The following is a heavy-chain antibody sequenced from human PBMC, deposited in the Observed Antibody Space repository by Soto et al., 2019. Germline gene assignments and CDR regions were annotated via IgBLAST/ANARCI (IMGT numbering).Heavy chain of an antibody. D-gene: IGHD1-7*01. CDR1: GDSVSSDSTA. CDR2: TYYKSKWFY. V-gene: IGHV6-1*01. J-gene: IGHJ4*02. Sequence: SQTLSLTCDISGDSVSSDSTAWNWIRQSPSRGLEWLGRTYYKSKWFYNYAVSVRSRIAIKSDTSKNQFSLQLNSVTAADTAVYYCARRQNWNYLFDNWGQGTLVTVSS. CDR3: ARRQNWNYLFDN.